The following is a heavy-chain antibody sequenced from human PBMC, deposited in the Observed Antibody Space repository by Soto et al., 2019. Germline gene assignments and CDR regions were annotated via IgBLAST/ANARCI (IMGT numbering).Heavy chain of an antibody. V-gene: IGHV3-49*03. Sequence: EVQLVESGGGLVQPGRSLRLSCTASGFTFGDYAMSWFRQAPGKGLEWVGFIRSKAYGGTTEYAASVKGRFTISRDDSKSIAYLQMNSLKTEDTAVYYCTRDRRPVTTKSIFDYWGQGTLVTVSS. D-gene: IGHD4-17*01. CDR1: GFTFGDYA. CDR2: IRSKAYGGTT. J-gene: IGHJ4*02. CDR3: TRDRRPVTTKSIFDY.